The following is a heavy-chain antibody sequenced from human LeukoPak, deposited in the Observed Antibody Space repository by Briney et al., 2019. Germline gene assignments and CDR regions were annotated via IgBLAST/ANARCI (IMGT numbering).Heavy chain of an antibody. V-gene: IGHV4-38-2*02. D-gene: IGHD1-7*01. CDR3: ARVANWYSGAFDI. J-gene: IGHJ3*02. Sequence: PSETLSLTCTVSGYSISSGYYWGWIRQPPGKGLEWIGSIYHSRSTYYNPSLKSRVTISVDTSKNQFSLKLSSVTAADTAVYYCARVANWYSGAFDIWGQGTMVTVSS. CDR1: GYSISSGYY. CDR2: IYHSRST.